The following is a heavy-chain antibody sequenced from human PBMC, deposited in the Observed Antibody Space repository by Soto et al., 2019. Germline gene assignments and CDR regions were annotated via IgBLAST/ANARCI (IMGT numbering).Heavy chain of an antibody. CDR3: ARRPEYSSSVYFDY. CDR1: GYSFTSYW. Sequence: GESLKISCKGSGYSFTSYWIGWVRQMPGKGLEWVGIIYPADSDTRYSPSFQGQVTISVDKSISTAYLQWSSLKASDSAMYYCARRPEYSSSVYFDYWGQGTLVTVSS. V-gene: IGHV5-51*01. J-gene: IGHJ4*02. D-gene: IGHD6-6*01. CDR2: IYPADSDT.